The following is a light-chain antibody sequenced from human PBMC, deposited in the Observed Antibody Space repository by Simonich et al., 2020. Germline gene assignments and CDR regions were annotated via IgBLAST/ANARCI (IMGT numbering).Light chain of an antibody. Sequence: SYELTQPPSVSVSPGQTASITCCGDKLGDKYACWDQQKPGQPPVLVIYQDSKRPSGLPERFAGSNSGNTATLTISGTQAMDEADYYCQAWDSSYVVFGGGTKLTVL. CDR3: QAWDSSYVV. CDR2: QDS. CDR1: KLGDKY. V-gene: IGLV3-1*01. J-gene: IGLJ2*01.